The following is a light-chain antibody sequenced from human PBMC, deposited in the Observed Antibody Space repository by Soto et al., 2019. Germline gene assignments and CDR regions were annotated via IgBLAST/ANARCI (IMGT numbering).Light chain of an antibody. J-gene: IGKJ5*01. CDR3: QHRSNWPVT. Sequence: EIVLTQSPATLSLSPGERATLSCRASQSVGSYLAWHQQKPGQAPRLLIYDASNRATGIPARFSGSGSGTDFTLTISSLEPEDFAVYYCQHRSNWPVTFGQGTRLEIK. CDR2: DAS. CDR1: QSVGSY. V-gene: IGKV3-11*01.